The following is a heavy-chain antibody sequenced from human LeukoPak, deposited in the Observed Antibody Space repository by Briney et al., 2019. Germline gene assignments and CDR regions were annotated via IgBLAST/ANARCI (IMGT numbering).Heavy chain of an antibody. CDR3: ATVPYYYDSSGSYWYFDL. CDR1: GYTLTELS. CDR2: FDPEDGET. D-gene: IGHD3-22*01. Sequence: ASVKVSCKVSGYTLTELSMHWVRQAPGKGLEWMGGFDPEDGETIYAQKFQGRVTMTEDTSTDTAYMELSSLRSEDTAVYYCATVPYYYDSSGSYWYFDLWGRGTLVTVSS. J-gene: IGHJ2*01. V-gene: IGHV1-24*01.